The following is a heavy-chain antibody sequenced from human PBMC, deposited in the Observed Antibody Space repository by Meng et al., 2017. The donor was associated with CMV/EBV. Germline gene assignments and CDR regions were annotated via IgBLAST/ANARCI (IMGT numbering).Heavy chain of an antibody. J-gene: IGHJ4*02. CDR1: GGSISSSSYY. CDR2: IYYSGST. CDR3: ARAVGGSGWYYLDY. Sequence: SETLSLTCTVSGGSISSSSYYWGWIRQPPGKGLEWIGSIYYSGSTYYNPSLKSRVTISVDTSKNQFSLKLSSVTAADTAVYYCARAVGGSGWYYLDYWGQGTLVTVSS. V-gene: IGHV4-39*07. D-gene: IGHD6-19*01.